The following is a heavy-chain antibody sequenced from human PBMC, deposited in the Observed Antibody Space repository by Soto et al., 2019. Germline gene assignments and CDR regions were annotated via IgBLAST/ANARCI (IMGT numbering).Heavy chain of an antibody. J-gene: IGHJ5*02. Sequence: QVQLQESGPGLVKPSQTLSLTCTVSGGSISSGGFYWNWIRLHPGKGLEWIGYMYYSGSTYYNPSLKSRIPISSDTSKNQFSLKLSSVTAADTAVYYCARAFPYYYDSSGYSVNWFDRWGQGTLVTVSS. V-gene: IGHV4-31*03. CDR2: MYYSGST. D-gene: IGHD3-22*01. CDR3: ARAFPYYYDSSGYSVNWFDR. CDR1: GGSISSGGFY.